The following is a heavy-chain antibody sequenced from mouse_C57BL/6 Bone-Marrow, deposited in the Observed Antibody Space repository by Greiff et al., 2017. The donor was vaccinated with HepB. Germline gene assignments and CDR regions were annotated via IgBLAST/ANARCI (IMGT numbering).Heavy chain of an antibody. CDR1: GFTFSDYG. J-gene: IGHJ3*01. CDR2: ISSGSSTI. D-gene: IGHD2-1*01. Sequence: EVQRVESGGGLVKPGGSLKLPCAASGFTFSDYGMHWVRQAPEKGLEWVAYISSGSSTIYYADTVKGRFTISRDNAKNTLFLHMTSLRSEDTAMYYCAREGDGNYWFAYWGQGTLVTVSA. CDR3: AREGDGNYWFAY. V-gene: IGHV5-17*01.